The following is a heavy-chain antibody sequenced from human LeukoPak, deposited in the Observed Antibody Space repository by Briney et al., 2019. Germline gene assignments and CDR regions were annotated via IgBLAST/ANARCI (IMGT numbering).Heavy chain of an antibody. D-gene: IGHD4-23*01. CDR2: VSSSSSYI. CDR1: GFTFSSYS. V-gene: IGHV3-21*01. Sequence: GGSLRLSCAASGFTFSSYSMNWVRQAPGKGLEWVSSVSSSSSYIYYADSVKGRFTISRDNAKNSLYLQMNSLRAEDTAVYYCATGGNSVSFDYWGQGTLVTVSS. CDR3: ATGGNSVSFDY. J-gene: IGHJ4*02.